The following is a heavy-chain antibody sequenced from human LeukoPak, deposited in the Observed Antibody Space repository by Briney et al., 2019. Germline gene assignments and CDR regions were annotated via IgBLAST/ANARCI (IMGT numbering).Heavy chain of an antibody. J-gene: IGHJ3*02. CDR3: AADDPYDSSGYPPLGI. CDR2: MNPNSGNT. CDR1: GYTFTSYD. Sequence: ASVKVSCKASGYTFTSYDINWVRQATGQGLEWMGWMNPNSGNTAYAQKFQGRVTITRNTSISTAYMELSSLRSEDTAVYYCAADDPYDSSGYPPLGIWGQGTMVTVSS. V-gene: IGHV1-8*03. D-gene: IGHD3-22*01.